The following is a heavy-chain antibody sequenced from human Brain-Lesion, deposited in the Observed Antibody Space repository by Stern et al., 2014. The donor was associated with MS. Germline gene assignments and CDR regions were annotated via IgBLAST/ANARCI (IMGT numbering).Heavy chain of an antibody. V-gene: IGHV4-61*02. D-gene: IGHD2-2*01. CDR3: ARGRVVPGFQYYATDV. CDR2: IFNRGST. J-gene: IGHJ6*02. Sequence: QMQLVQSGPGLVKPSQTLSLSCTVSGGSISSGGYYWSWIRQPAGKGLVWIGRIFNRGSTSYTPSLKSRVTISIDTSKNQFSLRRNSMTAADTAVYYCARGRVVPGFQYYATDVWGQGTTVIVSS. CDR1: GGSISSGGYY.